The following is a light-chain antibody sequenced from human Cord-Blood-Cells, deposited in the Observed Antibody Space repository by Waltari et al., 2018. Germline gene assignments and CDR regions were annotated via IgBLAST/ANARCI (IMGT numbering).Light chain of an antibody. V-gene: IGKV1-39*01. Sequence: DIQMTQSPSSLSASVGNRVTLACRASQSISSYLNWYQQKPGKAPKCLRYAASSLQSGVPSRCSGGGAGTDFTLTTSSLQPEEFATYYCQQSYITTYSFGQGTKLEIK. J-gene: IGKJ2*03. CDR2: AAS. CDR3: QQSYITTYS. CDR1: QSISSY.